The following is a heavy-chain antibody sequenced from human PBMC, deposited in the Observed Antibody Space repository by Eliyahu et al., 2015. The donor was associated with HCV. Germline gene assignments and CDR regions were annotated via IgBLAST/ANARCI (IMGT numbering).Heavy chain of an antibody. Sequence: QSPSRGLEWLGRTYYRSKWFNNYAVALKSRITINPDTSKNQFSLQLNSVTPEDAALYYCTRTFSGNIDSWGQGTLVTVSS. J-gene: IGHJ4*02. D-gene: IGHD5-12*01. CDR3: TRTFSGNIDS. CDR2: TYYRSKWFN. V-gene: IGHV6-1*01.